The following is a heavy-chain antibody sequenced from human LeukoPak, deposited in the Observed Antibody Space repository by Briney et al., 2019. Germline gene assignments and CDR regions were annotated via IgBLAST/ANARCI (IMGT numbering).Heavy chain of an antibody. CDR3: ARTLVIAKFDY. V-gene: IGHV3-21*01. CDR1: GFTVSSNY. J-gene: IGHJ4*02. Sequence: GGSLRLSCAASGFTVSSNYMSWVRQAPGKGLEWVSSISSSSSYIYYADSVKGRFTISRDNAKNSLYLQMNSLRAEDTAVYYCARTLVIAKFDYWGQGTLVTVSS. CDR2: ISSSSSYI. D-gene: IGHD3-22*01.